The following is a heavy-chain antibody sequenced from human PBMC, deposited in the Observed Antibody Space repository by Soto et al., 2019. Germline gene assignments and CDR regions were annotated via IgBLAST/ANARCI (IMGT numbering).Heavy chain of an antibody. Sequence: PGGSLRLCCAASGFTFCSYAMHWVRQAPGKGLEWVAVISYDGSNKYYADSVKGRFAISRDNSKNTLYLQMNSLRAEDTAVYYCARDAINSYGPDYWGQGTLVTVSS. CDR1: GFTFCSYA. CDR3: ARDAINSYGPDY. CDR2: ISYDGSNK. D-gene: IGHD5-18*01. J-gene: IGHJ4*02. V-gene: IGHV3-30*09.